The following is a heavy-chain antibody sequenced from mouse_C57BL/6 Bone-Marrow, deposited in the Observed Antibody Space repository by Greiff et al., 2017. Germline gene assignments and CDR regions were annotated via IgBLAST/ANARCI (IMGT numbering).Heavy chain of an antibody. D-gene: IGHD1-1*01. V-gene: IGHV5-6*01. J-gene: IGHJ1*03. CDR1: GFTFSSYG. Sequence: EVQLVESGGDLVKPGGSLKLSCAASGFTFSSYGMSWVRQTPDKRLEWVATISSGGSYTYYPDSVKGRFTISRNNAKNTLYLQMSSLKSEATAMYYCARQFYYGSSWWYFDVWGTGTTVTVSS. CDR2: ISSGGSYT. CDR3: ARQFYYGSSWWYFDV.